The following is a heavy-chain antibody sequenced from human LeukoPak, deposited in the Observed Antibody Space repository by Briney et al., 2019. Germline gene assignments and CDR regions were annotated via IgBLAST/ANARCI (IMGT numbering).Heavy chain of an antibody. V-gene: IGHV3-23*01. D-gene: IGHD3-9*01. J-gene: IGHJ4*02. CDR2: ITGSDGSS. Sequence: GTSLRLSCVASGFTSTNYAMSWVRRAPGKGLEWVSAITGSDGSSYYADSVKGRFTISRDNSKNTLYLQVNSLRAEDTAVYYCAKWGDYDILTGYYVPDYWGQGTLVTVSS. CDR3: AKWGDYDILTGYYVPDY. CDR1: GFTSTNYA.